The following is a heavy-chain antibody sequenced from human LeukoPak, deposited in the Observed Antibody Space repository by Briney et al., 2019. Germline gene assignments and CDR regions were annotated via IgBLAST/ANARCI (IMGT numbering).Heavy chain of an antibody. CDR3: ARQERDYYDSSGHFDY. CDR1: GYTFTGYY. CDR2: INPNSGGT. V-gene: IGHV1-2*02. D-gene: IGHD3-22*01. Sequence: ASVKVSCKASGYTFTGYYMHWVRQAPGQGLEWMGWINPNSGGTNYAQKFQGRVTMTRDTSISTAYMELSSLRSEDTAVYYCARQERDYYDSSGHFDYWGQGTLVTVSS. J-gene: IGHJ4*02.